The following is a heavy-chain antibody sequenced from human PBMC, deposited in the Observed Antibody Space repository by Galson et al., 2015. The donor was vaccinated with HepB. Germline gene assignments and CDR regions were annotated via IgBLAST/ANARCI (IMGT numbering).Heavy chain of an antibody. CDR3: ARVADADYGDHTHFAS. J-gene: IGHJ4*02. V-gene: IGHV3-11*06. Sequence: SLRLSCAVSGFTFSDYYMSWIRQAPGKGLEWISYISSNTPYTNYADSVKGRFTISRDNAKTSLYLQINGLRAEDTAVYYCARVADADYGDHTHFASWGQGTLVTVSA. D-gene: IGHD4-17*01. CDR2: ISSNTPYT. CDR1: GFTFSDYY.